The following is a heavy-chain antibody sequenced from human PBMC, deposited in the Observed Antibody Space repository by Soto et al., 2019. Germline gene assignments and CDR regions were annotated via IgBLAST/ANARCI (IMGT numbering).Heavy chain of an antibody. V-gene: IGHV1-46*03. CDR1: GYTFTNYY. CDR3: ARGLRPGPFGY. Sequence: ASVKVSCKASGYTFTNYYMHWVRQAPGQGLEWMGIINLSGGTTGYAQKFQGRVTMTRDTSTTIVYMELSSLRSEDTAVYYCARGLRPGPFGYWGQGTLGTVCS. CDR2: INLSGGTT. J-gene: IGHJ4*02.